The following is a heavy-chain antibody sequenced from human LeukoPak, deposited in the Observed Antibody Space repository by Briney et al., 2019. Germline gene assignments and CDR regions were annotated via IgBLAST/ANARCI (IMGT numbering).Heavy chain of an antibody. D-gene: IGHD3-10*01. Sequence: GGSLRPSCAASGFTFSSYAMHWVRQAPGKGLEYVSAISSNGGSTYYANSVKGRFTISRDNSKNTLYLQMGSLRAEDMAVYYCARAGSGSYYNAPDYWGQGTLVTVSS. CDR2: ISSNGGST. J-gene: IGHJ4*02. V-gene: IGHV3-64*01. CDR3: ARAGSGSYYNAPDY. CDR1: GFTFSSYA.